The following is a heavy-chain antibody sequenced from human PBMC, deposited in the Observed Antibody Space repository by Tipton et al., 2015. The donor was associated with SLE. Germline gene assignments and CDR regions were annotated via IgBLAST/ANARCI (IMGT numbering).Heavy chain of an antibody. CDR3: ARGWWFDP. CDR2: INQSGST. J-gene: IGHJ5*02. V-gene: IGHV4-34*01. CDR1: GGSFRGYY. Sequence: TLSLTCAVYGGSFRGYYWSWIRQPPGKGLEWIGEINQSGSTNYNPSLKSRVIISVDTSKNQFSLKLSSVTAADTAVYYCARGWWFDPWGQGTLVTVSS.